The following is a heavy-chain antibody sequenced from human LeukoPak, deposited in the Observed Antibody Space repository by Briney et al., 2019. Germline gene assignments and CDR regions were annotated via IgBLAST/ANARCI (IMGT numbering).Heavy chain of an antibody. CDR1: RFTFSSYS. CDR2: ISSSSSYI. V-gene: IGHV3-21*01. CDR3: ARQVPPSRYCSSTSCGGDY. J-gene: IGHJ4*02. D-gene: IGHD2-2*01. Sequence: PGGSLRLSCAASRFTFSSYSTNWVRQAPGKGLEWVSSISSSSSYIYYADSVKGRFTISRDNAKNSLYLQMNSLRAEDTAVYYCARQVPPSRYCSSTSCGGDYWGQGTLVTVSS.